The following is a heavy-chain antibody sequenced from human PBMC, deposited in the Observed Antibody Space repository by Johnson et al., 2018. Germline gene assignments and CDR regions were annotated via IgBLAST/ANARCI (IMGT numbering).Heavy chain of an antibody. D-gene: IGHD5-18*01. CDR2: IGTAGDT. CDR1: GFTFSRYD. V-gene: IGHV3-13*01. Sequence: VQLQESGGGLVQXGGSLRLSCVVSGFTFSRYDMHWVRQVTGKGLEWVSAIGTAGDTYYPGSVKGRFTISRDNAKNSLYLQMNIMRAGDTAVYYCTRGPRYNVWGQGTTVIVSS. CDR3: TRGPRYNV. J-gene: IGHJ6*02.